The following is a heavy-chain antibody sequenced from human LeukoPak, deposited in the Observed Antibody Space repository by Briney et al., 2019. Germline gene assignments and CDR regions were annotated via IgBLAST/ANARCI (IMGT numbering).Heavy chain of an antibody. CDR2: INHRGST. J-gene: IGHJ5*02. Sequence: KPSETLSLTCAVYGGSFRGYYWAWIRQPPGKGLEWIGEINHRGSTTYNPSFKSRVTIAVDTSKDQFSLKLSSVTAADTAIYYCATVALTGWTFDPWGQGTLVTVSS. CDR1: GGSFRGYY. CDR3: ATVALTGWTFDP. D-gene: IGHD7-27*01. V-gene: IGHV4-34*01.